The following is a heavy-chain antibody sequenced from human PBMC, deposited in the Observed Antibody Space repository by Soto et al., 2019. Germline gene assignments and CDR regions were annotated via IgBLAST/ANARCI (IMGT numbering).Heavy chain of an antibody. D-gene: IGHD5-12*01. J-gene: IGHJ4*02. CDR1: GFAFTDAW. V-gene: IGHV3-15*07. Sequence: EVHLVESGGGLVEPGGSLRLSCAASGFAFTDAWMNWVRQAPGKGLEWVGRIKSSSGGGTTDYAAPVTGRFIISRDDSTNTLFLQMSSLRTEDAAVYYCAVPTSGYQGSFDYWSQGTLVTVSS. CDR2: IKSSSGGGTT. CDR3: AVPTSGYQGSFDY.